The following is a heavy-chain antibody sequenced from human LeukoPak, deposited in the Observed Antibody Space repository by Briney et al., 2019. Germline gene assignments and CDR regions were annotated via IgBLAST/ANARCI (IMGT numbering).Heavy chain of an antibody. J-gene: IGHJ4*02. CDR3: FKYSASRDDY. CDR2: IRGRHYGGTI. CDR1: GYNFGEYA. Sequence: GRSLRLSCKGSGYNFGEYAMGWARQAPGKGLEWLSFIRGRHYGGTIEYAASLKGRFTISRDDSKSIAYLDMNSLKIENSAVYYCFKYSASRDDYWGQGTLVTVSS. V-gene: IGHV3-49*04. D-gene: IGHD5-24*01.